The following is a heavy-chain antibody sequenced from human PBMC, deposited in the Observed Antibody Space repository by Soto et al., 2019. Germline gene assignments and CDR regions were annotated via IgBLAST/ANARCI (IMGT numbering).Heavy chain of an antibody. CDR2: INHSGST. V-gene: IGHV4-59*04. CDR3: ARVHLWFY. J-gene: IGHJ4*02. CDR1: GGSISSYY. Sequence: SETLSLTCTVSGGSISSYYWSWIRQPPGKGLEWIGEINHSGSTYYNPSIKSRVTMSVDTSKNQFSLKLSFVTAADTVVYYCARVHLWFYWGQGTLVTVSS. D-gene: IGHD3-10*01.